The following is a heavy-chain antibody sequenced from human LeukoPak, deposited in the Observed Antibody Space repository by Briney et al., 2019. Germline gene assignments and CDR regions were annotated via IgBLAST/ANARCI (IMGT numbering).Heavy chain of an antibody. V-gene: IGHV1-69*06. CDR3: ASDRSDGAFDI. CDR1: GGTLNSYV. CDR2: IIPIFGTA. Sequence: HAASVKVSCKASGGTLNSYVISWVRQAPGQGLEWMGGIIPIFGTANYAQKFQGRVTITADKSTSTAYMELSSLRSEDTAVYYCASDRSDGAFDIWGQGTMVTVSS. D-gene: IGHD5-24*01. J-gene: IGHJ3*02.